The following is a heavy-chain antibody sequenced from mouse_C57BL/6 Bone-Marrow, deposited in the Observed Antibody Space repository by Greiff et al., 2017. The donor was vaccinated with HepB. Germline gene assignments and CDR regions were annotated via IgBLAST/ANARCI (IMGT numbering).Heavy chain of an antibody. D-gene: IGHD2-2*01. CDR1: GYAFTNYL. V-gene: IGHV1-54*01. Sequence: VQLQQSGAELVRPGTSVKVSCKASGYAFTNYLIEWVKQRPGQGLEWIGVINPGSGGTNYNEKFKGKATLTADKSSSTAYMQLSSLTSEDSAVYFCARREDLLWLRGAMDYWGQGTSVTVSS. CDR2: INPGSGGT. J-gene: IGHJ4*01. CDR3: ARREDLLWLRGAMDY.